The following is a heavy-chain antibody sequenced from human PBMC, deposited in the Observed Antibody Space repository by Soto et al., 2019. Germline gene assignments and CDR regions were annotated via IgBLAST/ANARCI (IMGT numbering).Heavy chain of an antibody. J-gene: IGHJ4*02. D-gene: IGHD3-10*01. CDR3: DYTLSLLRGALAIPPVVDS. CDR2: IYYDGDK. Sequence: QITLKESGPTVVSPTQPLTLTCSFSGFSLRKNGLGVGWIRQPPRKALECLAIIYYDGDKRYSPSLKSRLSIAKDTSITQGVLTLANVDPKDTGTYYCDYTLSLLRGALAIPPVVDSWGQGNLVTVSS. V-gene: IGHV2-5*02. CDR1: GFSLRKNGLG.